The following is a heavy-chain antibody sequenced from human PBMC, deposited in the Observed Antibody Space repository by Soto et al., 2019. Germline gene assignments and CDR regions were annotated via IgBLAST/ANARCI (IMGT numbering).Heavy chain of an antibody. J-gene: IGHJ5*02. V-gene: IGHV3-23*01. Sequence: GGSLILSCAASGFIFINFAMSWVRQAPGKGLEWVSAISGSGGSTYYADSVKGRFTISRDNSKNTLYLQMNSLRAEDTAVYYCARDLFQVEPNLFDPWGQGTLVTVSS. CDR2: ISGSGGST. CDR1: GFIFINFA. CDR3: ARDLFQVEPNLFDP.